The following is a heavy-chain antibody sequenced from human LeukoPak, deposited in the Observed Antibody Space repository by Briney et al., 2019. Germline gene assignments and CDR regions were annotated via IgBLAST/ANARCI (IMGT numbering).Heavy chain of an antibody. CDR1: GFTFSSYA. J-gene: IGHJ6*02. CDR3: AKAPRAAAGTYNGMDV. V-gene: IGHV3-23*01. Sequence: GGSLRLSCAASGFTFSSYAMSWVRQAPGKGLEWVSAISGSGGSTYYADPVKGRFTISRDNSQDTLYLQMNGLRAEDTAVYYCAKAPRAAAGTYNGMDVWGQGTTVTVSS. D-gene: IGHD6-13*01. CDR2: ISGSGGST.